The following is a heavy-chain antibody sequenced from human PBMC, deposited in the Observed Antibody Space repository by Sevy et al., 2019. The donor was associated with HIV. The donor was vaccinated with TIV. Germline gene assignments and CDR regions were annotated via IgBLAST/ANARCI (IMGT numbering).Heavy chain of an antibody. CDR2: IYYSGST. CDR1: GGSISSGGYY. D-gene: IGHD3-10*01. V-gene: IGHV4-31*03. Sequence: SETLSLTCTVSGGSISSGGYYWSWIRQHPGKGLEWIGYIYYSGSTYYNPSLKSRVTISVDTSKNQFSLKLSSVTAADTAVYYCAIGVDYYYGMDVWGQGTTVTVSS. CDR3: AIGVDYYYGMDV. J-gene: IGHJ6*02.